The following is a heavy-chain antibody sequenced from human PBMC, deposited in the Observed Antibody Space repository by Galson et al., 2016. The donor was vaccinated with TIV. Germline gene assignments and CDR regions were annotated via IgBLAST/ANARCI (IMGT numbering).Heavy chain of an antibody. CDR3: ATVAWFPGLSLDS. J-gene: IGHJ4*02. CDR1: GYSLTEVV. CDR2: FDPEVGRT. Sequence: SVKVSCKVSGYSLTEVVMHWVRQAPGKGLEWMGGFDPEVGRTIYAQKLQGRVTMTADTSTDTAYMELGSLRFEDTAVYYCATVAWFPGLSLDSWGQGTLVIVSS. D-gene: IGHD3-22*01. V-gene: IGHV1-24*01.